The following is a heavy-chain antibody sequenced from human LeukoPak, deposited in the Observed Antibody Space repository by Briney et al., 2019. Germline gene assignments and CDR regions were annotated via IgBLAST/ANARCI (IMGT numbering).Heavy chain of an antibody. CDR3: ARLPMVRGYRLRDYWYFDL. Sequence: PSETLSLTCTVSGGSISSSAYHWGWIRQPPGKGLEWIGEINHCRSTNYNPSLKSRVTISVDTSKNQFSLKLSSVTAADTAVYYCARLPMVRGYRLRDYWYFDLWGRGTLVTVSS. D-gene: IGHD3-10*01. CDR1: GGSISSSAYH. J-gene: IGHJ2*01. V-gene: IGHV4-39*07. CDR2: INHCRST.